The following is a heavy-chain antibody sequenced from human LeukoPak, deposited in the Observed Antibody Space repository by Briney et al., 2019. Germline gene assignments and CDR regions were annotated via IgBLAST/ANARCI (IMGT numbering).Heavy chain of an antibody. Sequence: GESLQISCKGSGYSFTSHWIGWVRQMPGKGLEWMGIIYPGDSDTRCSPSFKGQVTISTDKSISTAYVQWSSLKASDTAMYYCARRSSSYPYWYFDLWGRGTLVTVSS. CDR1: GYSFTSHW. CDR2: IYPGDSDT. CDR3: ARRSSSYPYWYFDL. V-gene: IGHV5-51*01. D-gene: IGHD3-22*01. J-gene: IGHJ2*01.